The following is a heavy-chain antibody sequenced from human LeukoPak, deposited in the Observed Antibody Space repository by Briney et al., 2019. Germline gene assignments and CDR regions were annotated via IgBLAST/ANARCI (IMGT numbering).Heavy chain of an antibody. Sequence: GGSLRLSCAASGFTFSSYGMHWVRQAPGKGLEWVAVISYDGSNKYYADSVKGRFTISRDNSKNTLYLQMNSLRAEDTAVYYCAKEWRSGYSYYYYGMDVWGQGTPVTVSS. CDR2: ISYDGSNK. J-gene: IGHJ6*02. CDR3: AKEWRSGYSYYYYGMDV. D-gene: IGHD3-3*01. CDR1: GFTFSSYG. V-gene: IGHV3-30*18.